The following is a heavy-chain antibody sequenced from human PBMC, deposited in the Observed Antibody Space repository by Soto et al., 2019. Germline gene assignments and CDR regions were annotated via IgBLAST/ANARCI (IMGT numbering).Heavy chain of an antibody. V-gene: IGHV4-39*01. CDR1: GGSISSSSDY. Sequence: QLQLQESGPGLVKPSETLSLTCTVSGGSISSSSDYWGWIRQPPGKGLEWIGRVSYSGSTYYNPSLRSRVTISVDTSTNHFSLRLRSVTAADTAIYYCARQLRMPLSFDSWGQGALVTVSS. CDR3: ARQLRMPLSFDS. D-gene: IGHD2-2*01. CDR2: VSYSGST. J-gene: IGHJ4*02.